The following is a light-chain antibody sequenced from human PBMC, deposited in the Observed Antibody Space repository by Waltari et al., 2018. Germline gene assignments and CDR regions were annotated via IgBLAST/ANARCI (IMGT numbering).Light chain of an antibody. Sequence: EVVLTQSPVTLSLSPGERATLSCRASQSVSSTYLAWYQKKAGLPPRLLIFGASIRATGIPDRFSGSGSGTEFILTIDRLEPEDSAVYYCHQYGTSPRTFGQGTKVEIK. CDR2: GAS. CDR1: QSVSSTY. CDR3: HQYGTSPRT. V-gene: IGKV3-20*01. J-gene: IGKJ1*01.